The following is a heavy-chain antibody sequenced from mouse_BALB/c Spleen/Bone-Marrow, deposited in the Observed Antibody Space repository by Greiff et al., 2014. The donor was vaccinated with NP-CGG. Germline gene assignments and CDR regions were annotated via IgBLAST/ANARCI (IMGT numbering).Heavy chain of an antibody. CDR2: IYPGDGST. V-gene: IGHV1S56*01. Sequence: VKLQESGPELVKPGALVKISCKASSFTFRSYDINWVKQRPGQGLEWIGWIYPGDGSTKYNEKFKGKATLTADKSSSTAYMQLSSLTSDNSAVYFCARSGDSSGYGFAYWGQGTLVTVTA. J-gene: IGHJ3*01. CDR3: ARSGDSSGYGFAY. D-gene: IGHD3-2*01. CDR1: SFTFRSYD.